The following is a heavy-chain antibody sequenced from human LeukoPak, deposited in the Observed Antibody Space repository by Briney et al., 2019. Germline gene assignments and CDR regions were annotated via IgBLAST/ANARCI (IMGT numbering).Heavy chain of an antibody. CDR3: ARPGQWLVEDPLFDY. Sequence: ASVKVSCKASGYIFTGYYTHWVRQAPGQGLEWMGWINPNSGGTTYSQKFQGRVTMTRDTSISTAYMELNRLRSDDTAVYYCARPGQWLVEDPLFDYWGQGTLVTVSS. J-gene: IGHJ4*02. CDR1: GYIFTGYY. CDR2: INPNSGGT. D-gene: IGHD6-19*01. V-gene: IGHV1-2*02.